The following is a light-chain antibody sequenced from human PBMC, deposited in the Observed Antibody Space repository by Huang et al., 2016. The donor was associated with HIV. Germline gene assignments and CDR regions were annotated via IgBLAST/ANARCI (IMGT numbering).Light chain of an antibody. CDR3: QQYNNYPWT. J-gene: IGKJ1*01. V-gene: IGKV1-5*01. CDR2: DAS. CDR1: QSFSTW. Sequence: GDRVTISCRASQSFSTWLAWYQQKPGKAPKLLIYDASNLESGVPSRFSGSGSGTEFTLTISSLQPDDFATYYCQQYNNYPWTFDRGTKVEI.